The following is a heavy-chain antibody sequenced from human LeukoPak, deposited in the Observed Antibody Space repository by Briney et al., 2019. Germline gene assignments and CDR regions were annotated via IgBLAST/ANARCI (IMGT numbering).Heavy chain of an antibody. CDR1: GRGFTGLA. J-gene: IGHJ4*02. Sequence: SVNVSCKASGRGFTGLAVTWLRHVPGQGFEWMGRIVTIIDATHYAQKFQDRVTITADESTSTAYMELHSLRSEDTDVYFCASALCTMADLMPSHFDYLGQGTLVTVSS. CDR3: ASALCTMADLMPSHFDY. V-gene: IGHV1-69*11. CDR2: IVTIIDAT. D-gene: IGHD1-1*01.